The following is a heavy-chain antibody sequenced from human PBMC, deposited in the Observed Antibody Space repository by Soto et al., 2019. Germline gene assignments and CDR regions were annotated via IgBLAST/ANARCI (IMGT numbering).Heavy chain of an antibody. J-gene: IGHJ3*02. Sequence: EVQVVESGGGLVQPGGSLRLSCAASGFSFSIYSMNWVGQAPGKGLEWVSYIRSCSSPTQYADAVKGRFTISRDNAKNSLFLQMNSLRVEDTAVYYCVRDHEWAFDIWGQGAMVTVSS. V-gene: IGHV3-48*01. CDR2: IRSCSSPT. CDR3: VRDHEWAFDI. D-gene: IGHD2-8*01. CDR1: GFSFSIYS.